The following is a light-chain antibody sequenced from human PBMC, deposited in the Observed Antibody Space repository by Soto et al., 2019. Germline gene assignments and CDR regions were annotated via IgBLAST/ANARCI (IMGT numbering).Light chain of an antibody. V-gene: IGKV2-28*01. CDR2: LGL. J-gene: IGKJ4*01. Sequence: DIVMTQSPLSLAVTPGEPASISCRSSQSLLHSDGKSYLDWYLQKPGQSPQLLIYLGLNRASGVPDRFSGSRSGTDFTLKISRVEAEDVGVYYCMQALQTPLTFGGGTKVEI. CDR1: QSLLHSDGKSY. CDR3: MQALQTPLT.